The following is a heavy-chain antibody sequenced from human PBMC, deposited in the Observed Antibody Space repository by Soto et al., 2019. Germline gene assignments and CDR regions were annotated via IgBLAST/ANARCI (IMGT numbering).Heavy chain of an antibody. V-gene: IGHV1-18*01. CDR3: ARDSPPPRE. Sequence: QVQLVQSGAEVKEPAVSVTVSSKASGYTFTSYGASWERQAPGQGLEWMGWIGAYNGNTNYAQKLQGRVTMTTDTSTSTAYMELRSLRSDDTAVYYCARDSPPPREWGQGTLVTVSS. CDR2: IGAYNGNT. CDR1: GYTFTSYG. J-gene: IGHJ4*02.